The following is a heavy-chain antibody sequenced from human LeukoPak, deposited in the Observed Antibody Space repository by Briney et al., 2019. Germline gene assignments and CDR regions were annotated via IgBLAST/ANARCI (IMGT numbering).Heavy chain of an antibody. CDR2: ISGSGSSA. CDR1: GFTFSSYA. V-gene: IGHV3-23*01. CDR3: AKDPNDEQVFLSQQLVRGY. Sequence: GGSLRLSCAASGFTFSSYAMTWVRQAPGEGLQWVSDISGSGSSAYYADSVRGRFTISRDNSKNTLYLQMNSLRAEDTAVYYCAKDPNDEQVFLSQQLVRGYWGQGTLVTVSS. J-gene: IGHJ4*02. D-gene: IGHD6-13*01.